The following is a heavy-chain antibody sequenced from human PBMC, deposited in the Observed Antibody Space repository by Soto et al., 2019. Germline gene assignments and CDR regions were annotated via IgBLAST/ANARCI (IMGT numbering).Heavy chain of an antibody. J-gene: IGHJ5*02. D-gene: IGHD3-22*01. V-gene: IGHV3-33*01. CDR1: GFTFSSYG. CDR2: IWYDGSNK. CDR3: AREYYDSSGYGPFDP. Sequence: GGSLRLSCAASGFTFSSYGMHWVRQAPGKGLEWVAVIWYDGSNKYYADSVKGRFTISRDNSKNTLYLQMNSLRAEDTAVYYCAREYYDSSGYGPFDPWGQGTLVTVSS.